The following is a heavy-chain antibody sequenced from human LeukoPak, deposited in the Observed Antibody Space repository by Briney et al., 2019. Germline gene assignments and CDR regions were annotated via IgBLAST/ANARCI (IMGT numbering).Heavy chain of an antibody. CDR2: ISGSGGRT. D-gene: IGHD3-22*01. CDR3: ARDLGQYYDTSDNWFDP. Sequence: PGGSLRLSCAASGFIFSSYAMSWVRQAPGKGLEWVSAISGSGGRTYHADSVKGRFTISRDNSKNTLYLQMNSLRAEDTAVYYCARDLGQYYDTSDNWFDPWGQGTLVTVSS. CDR1: GFIFSSYA. V-gene: IGHV3-23*01. J-gene: IGHJ5*02.